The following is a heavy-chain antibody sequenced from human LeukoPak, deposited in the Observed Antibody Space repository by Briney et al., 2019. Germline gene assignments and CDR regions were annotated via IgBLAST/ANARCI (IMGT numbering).Heavy chain of an antibody. V-gene: IGHV3-30-3*01. CDR2: ISYDGSNK. CDR1: GFTFSSYA. J-gene: IGHJ5*02. D-gene: IGHD1-1*01. CDR3: AKDLTWNDNWFDP. Sequence: PGGSLRLSCAASGFTFSSYAMHWVRQAPGKGLEWVAVISYDGSNKYYADSVKGRFTISRDNSKNTLYLQMNSLRAEDTAVYYCAKDLTWNDNWFDPWGQGTLVTVSS.